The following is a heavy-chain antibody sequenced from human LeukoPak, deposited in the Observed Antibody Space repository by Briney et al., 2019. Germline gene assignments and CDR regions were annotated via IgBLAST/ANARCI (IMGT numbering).Heavy chain of an antibody. D-gene: IGHD5-24*01. CDR3: ARHGVGGYNGAFHI. Sequence: PGESLKISCKASGHIFTNYWIAWVRQMPGKGLEWMGIIYPGDSDSRYSPSFQGHVTISADKSISTAYLQWSSLKASDTAMYYCARHGVGGYNGAFHIWGQGTMVTVSS. J-gene: IGHJ3*02. CDR1: GHIFTNYW. CDR2: IYPGDSDS. V-gene: IGHV5-51*01.